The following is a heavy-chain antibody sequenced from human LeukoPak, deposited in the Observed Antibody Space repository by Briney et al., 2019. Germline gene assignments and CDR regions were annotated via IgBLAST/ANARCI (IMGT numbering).Heavy chain of an antibody. CDR1: GLTVSSNY. CDR3: ARGQNDYGDYYFDY. Sequence: GGSLRLSCAASGLTVSSNYMSWVRQAPGKGLEWVSVIYSGGSTYYADSVKGRFTISRDNSKNTLYLQMNSLRAEDTAVYYCARGQNDYGDYYFDYWGQGTLVTVSS. J-gene: IGHJ4*02. V-gene: IGHV3-66*01. CDR2: IYSGGST. D-gene: IGHD4-17*01.